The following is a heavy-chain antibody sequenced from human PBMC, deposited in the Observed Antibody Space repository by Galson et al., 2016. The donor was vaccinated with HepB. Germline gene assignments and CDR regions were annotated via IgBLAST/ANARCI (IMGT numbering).Heavy chain of an antibody. J-gene: IGHJ6*02. CDR2: IKQDGSEK. CDR1: GFSLSSYW. CDR3: ARGGRILWDGMDV. Sequence: SLRLSCAASGFSLSSYWMSWVRQAPGRGLEWVANIKQDGSEKYYVDSVKGRFTISRDDAKNSVYLQMNSLRAEDTALYYCARGGRILWDGMDVWGQGTTVTVPS. D-gene: IGHD2/OR15-2a*01. V-gene: IGHV3-7*01.